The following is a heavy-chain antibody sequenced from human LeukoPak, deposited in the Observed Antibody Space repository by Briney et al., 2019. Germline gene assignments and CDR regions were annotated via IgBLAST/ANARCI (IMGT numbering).Heavy chain of an antibody. CDR2: IRYDGSNK. CDR3: AKDPHGYYDSSGYSFFDY. D-gene: IGHD3-22*01. Sequence: GGSLRLSCAASGFTFSSYGMHWVRQAPGKGLEWVAFIRYDGSNKYYADSVKGRFTISRDNSKNTLYLQMNSLRAEDTAVYYCAKDPHGYYDSSGYSFFDYWGQGTLVTVSS. J-gene: IGHJ4*02. CDR1: GFTFSSYG. V-gene: IGHV3-30*02.